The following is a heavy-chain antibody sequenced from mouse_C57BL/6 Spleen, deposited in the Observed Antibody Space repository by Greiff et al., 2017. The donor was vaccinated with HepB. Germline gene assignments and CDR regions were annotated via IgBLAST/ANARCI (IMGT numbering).Heavy chain of an antibody. CDR3: ARDEIYYDYDVDYYAMDY. J-gene: IGHJ4*01. CDR2: IDPSDSET. Sequence: QVQLQQPGAELVRPGSSVKLSCKASGYTFTSYWMHWVKQRPIQGLEWIGNIDPSDSETHYNQKFKDKATLTVDKSSSTAYMQLSSLTSEDSAVYYCARDEIYYDYDVDYYAMDYWGQGTSVTVSS. D-gene: IGHD2-4*01. CDR1: GYTFTSYW. V-gene: IGHV1-52*01.